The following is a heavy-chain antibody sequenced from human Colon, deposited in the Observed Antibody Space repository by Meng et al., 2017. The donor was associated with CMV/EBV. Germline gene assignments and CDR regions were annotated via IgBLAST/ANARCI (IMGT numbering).Heavy chain of an antibody. V-gene: IGHV4-39*07. CDR2: VYYNGNT. Sequence: SETLSLTCTVSGGSISTNSYYWGWIRQPPGKGLEWIGSVYYNGNTYLNPSLEGRVTMSRDTSKNQFSLKLSSVTAAETAVYYCASIPRGILIRLFDFWGQGTLVTVSS. CDR3: ASIPRGILIRLFDF. D-gene: IGHD2-15*01. CDR1: GGSISTNSYY. J-gene: IGHJ4*02.